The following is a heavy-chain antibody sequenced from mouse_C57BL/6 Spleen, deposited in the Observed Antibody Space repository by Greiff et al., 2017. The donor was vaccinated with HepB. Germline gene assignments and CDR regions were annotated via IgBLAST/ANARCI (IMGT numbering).Heavy chain of an antibody. J-gene: IGHJ4*01. D-gene: IGHD2-5*01. V-gene: IGHV3-6*01. CDR1: GYSITSGYY. Sequence: ESGPGLVKPSQSLSLTCSVTGYSITSGYYWNWIRQFPGNKLEWMGYISYDGSNNYNPSLKNRISITRDTSKNQFFLKLNSVTTEDTATYYCASYSNYRNGAMDYWGQGTSVTVSS. CDR2: ISYDGSN. CDR3: ASYSNYRNGAMDY.